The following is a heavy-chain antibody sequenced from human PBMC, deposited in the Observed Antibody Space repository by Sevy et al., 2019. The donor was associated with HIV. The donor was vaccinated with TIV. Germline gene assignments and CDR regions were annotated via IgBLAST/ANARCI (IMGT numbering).Heavy chain of an antibody. V-gene: IGHV3-33*01. J-gene: IGHJ3*02. CDR2: IWYDGSNK. Sequence: GGSRRLSCAASGFTFSSYGMHWVRQAPGKGLEWVAVIWYDGSNKYYADSVKGRFTISRDNSKNTLYLQMNSLRAEDTAVYYCARDQWRRWLEDAFDIWGQGTMVTVSS. D-gene: IGHD6-19*01. CDR1: GFTFSSYG. CDR3: ARDQWRRWLEDAFDI.